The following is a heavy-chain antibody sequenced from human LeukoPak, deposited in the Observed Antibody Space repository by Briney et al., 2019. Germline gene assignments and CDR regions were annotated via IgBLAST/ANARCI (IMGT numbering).Heavy chain of an antibody. CDR1: GGSISRYY. CDR3: ARAGGSSGWNVDY. J-gene: IGHJ4*02. CDR2: IYYTGTT. V-gene: IGHV4-59*01. D-gene: IGHD6-19*01. Sequence: SETLSLTCTVSGGSISRYYWSWIRQPPGKGLEWIGYIYYTGTTNYNPSLKSRVTISVDTSKNQFSLKLSSVTAADTAVYYCARAGGSSGWNVDYWGQGTLVTVSS.